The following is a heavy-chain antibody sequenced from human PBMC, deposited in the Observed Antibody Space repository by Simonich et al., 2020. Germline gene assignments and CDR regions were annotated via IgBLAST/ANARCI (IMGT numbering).Heavy chain of an antibody. D-gene: IGHD6-13*01. CDR1: GGSISSSSYY. CDR2: IYYSGST. Sequence: QLQLQESGPGLVKPSETLSLTCTVSGGSISSSSYYWGWIRQPPGKGLEWIGSIYYSGSTYYNPSLKSRVTISVDTSKNQFSLKLSSVTSADTAVYHCARHAGFAFDIWGQGTMVTVSS. J-gene: IGHJ3*02. CDR3: ARHAGFAFDI. V-gene: IGHV4-39*01.